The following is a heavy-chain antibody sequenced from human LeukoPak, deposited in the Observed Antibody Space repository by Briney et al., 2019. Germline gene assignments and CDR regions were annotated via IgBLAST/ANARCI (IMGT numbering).Heavy chain of an antibody. CDR1: GGSISSGGYY. D-gene: IGHD3-22*01. CDR2: IYHSGST. Sequence: SETLSLTCTVSGGSISSGGYYWSWIRQPPGKGLEWIGYIYHSGSTYYNPSLKSRVTISVDRSKNQFSLKLSSVTAADAAVYYCERNREESSGPPVGVFDIGGKGTMATVSP. J-gene: IGHJ3*02. V-gene: IGHV4-30-2*01. CDR3: ERNREESSGPPVGVFDI.